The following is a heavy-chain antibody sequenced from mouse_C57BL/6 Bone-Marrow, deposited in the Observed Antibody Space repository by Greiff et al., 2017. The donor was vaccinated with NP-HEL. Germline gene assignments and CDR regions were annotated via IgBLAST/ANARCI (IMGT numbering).Heavy chain of an antibody. CDR2: INPNNGGT. CDR1: GYTFTDYN. V-gene: IGHV1-22*01. Sequence: EVQLQQSGPELVKPGASVKMSCKASGYTFTDYNMHWVKQSHGKSLEWIGYINPNNGGTSYNQKFKGKATLTVNKSSSTAYMELRSLTSEDSAVYYGARPIYYGDDGWYFEGWGTGTTVTVSS. CDR3: ARPIYYGDDGWYFEG. J-gene: IGHJ1*03. D-gene: IGHD2-2*01.